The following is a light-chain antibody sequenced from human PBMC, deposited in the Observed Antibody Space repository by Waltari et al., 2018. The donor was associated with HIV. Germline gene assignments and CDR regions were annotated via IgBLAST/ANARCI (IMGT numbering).Light chain of an antibody. CDR2: EVS. Sequence: QSALTQPASVSGSPGQSITISCTGTSSDLRIYNSVSWYQHHPGQAPKVIIYEVSNRPSGFSSRFSGSISANTASLTISGLQAEDEAVYFCASYISSSSPEFGGGTKVTVL. CDR3: ASYISSSSPE. CDR1: SSDLRIYNS. J-gene: IGLJ3*02. V-gene: IGLV2-14*01.